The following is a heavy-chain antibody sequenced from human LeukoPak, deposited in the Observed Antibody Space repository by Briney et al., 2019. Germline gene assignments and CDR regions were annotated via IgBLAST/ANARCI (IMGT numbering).Heavy chain of an antibody. CDR1: GFTFSNAW. Sequence: GGSLRLSCAASGFTFSNAWMSWVRQAPGKGLEWVAVISYDGSNKYYADSVKGRFTISRDNSKNTLYLQMNSLRAEDTAVYYCAKGSNYYDSSGYSFDYWGQGTLVTVSS. D-gene: IGHD3-22*01. CDR3: AKGSNYYDSSGYSFDY. CDR2: ISYDGSNK. V-gene: IGHV3-30*18. J-gene: IGHJ4*02.